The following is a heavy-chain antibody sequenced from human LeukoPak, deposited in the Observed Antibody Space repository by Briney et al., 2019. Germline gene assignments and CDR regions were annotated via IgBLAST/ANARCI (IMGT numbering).Heavy chain of an antibody. J-gene: IGHJ4*01. Sequence: GGSLRLSCEVSGFTFTDYWMNWVRQAPGKGPDWVASIRQDGSEKTYVDSVKGRFTISRDNTKNSLSLQLNGLRAEDTAVYYCARDGAAAGLYFDLWGQGTLVTVSS. D-gene: IGHD6-13*01. CDR3: ARDGAAAGLYFDL. CDR2: IRQDGSEK. CDR1: GFTFTDYW. V-gene: IGHV3-7*01.